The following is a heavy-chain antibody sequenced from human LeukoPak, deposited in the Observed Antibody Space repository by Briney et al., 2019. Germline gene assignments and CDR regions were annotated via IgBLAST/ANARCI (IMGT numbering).Heavy chain of an antibody. CDR2: IIPIFGTA. J-gene: IGHJ4*02. V-gene: IGHV1-69*05. D-gene: IGHD3-22*01. CDR1: GGTFSSYA. Sequence: SVKVSCKASGGTFSSYAISWVRQAPGQGLEWMGGIIPIFGTANYAQKFQGRVTITTDESTSTAYVELSSLRSEDTAVYYCARGSHYDSSGSLFDYWGQGTLVTVSS. CDR3: ARGSHYDSSGSLFDY.